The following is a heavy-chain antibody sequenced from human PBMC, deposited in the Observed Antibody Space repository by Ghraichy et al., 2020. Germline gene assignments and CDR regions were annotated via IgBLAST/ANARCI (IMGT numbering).Heavy chain of an antibody. CDR2: IYYSGST. V-gene: IGHV4-31*03. J-gene: IGHJ5*02. D-gene: IGHD3-22*01. CDR3: ARVPAIVVVASGWFDP. Sequence: PLSLTCTVSGGSISSGGYYWSWIRQHPGKGLEWIGYIYYSGSTYYNPSLKSRVTISVDTSKNQFSLKLSSVTAADTAVYYCARVPAIVVVASGWFDPWGQGTLVTVSS. CDR1: GGSISSGGYY.